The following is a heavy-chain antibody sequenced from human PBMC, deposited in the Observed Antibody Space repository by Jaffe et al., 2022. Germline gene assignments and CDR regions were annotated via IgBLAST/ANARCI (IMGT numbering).Heavy chain of an antibody. J-gene: IGHJ4*02. Sequence: QVQLQESGPGLVKPSETLSLTCTVSGGSISSYYWSWIRQPPGKGLEWIGYIYYSGSTNYNPSLKSRVTISVDTSKNQFSLKLSSVTAADTAVYYCARASPQLWLRYYFDYWGQGTLVTVSS. CDR2: IYYSGST. CDR1: GGSISSYY. V-gene: IGHV4-59*01. D-gene: IGHD5-18*01. CDR3: ARASPQLWLRYYFDY.